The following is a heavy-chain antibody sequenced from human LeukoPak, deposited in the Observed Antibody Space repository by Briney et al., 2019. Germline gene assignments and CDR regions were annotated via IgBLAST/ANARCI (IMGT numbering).Heavy chain of an antibody. J-gene: IGHJ4*02. Sequence: SETLSLTCTVSGGSISSYYWSWIRQPAGKGLEWIGRIYTSGSTNYNPSLKSRVTMSVDTSKSQFSLKLSSVTAADTAVYYCASWYYDSSGYRFDYWGQGTLVTVSS. CDR1: GGSISSYY. CDR3: ASWYYDSSGYRFDY. CDR2: IYTSGST. D-gene: IGHD3-22*01. V-gene: IGHV4-4*07.